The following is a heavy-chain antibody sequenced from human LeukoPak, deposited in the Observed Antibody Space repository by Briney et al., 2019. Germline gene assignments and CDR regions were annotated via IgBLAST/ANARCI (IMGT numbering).Heavy chain of an antibody. J-gene: IGHJ4*02. CDR3: ARAAGESRYYDSSGYSDY. D-gene: IGHD3-22*01. Sequence: ASVKVSCKASGYTFTGYYMHWVRQAPGQGLEWMGWINPNSGGTNYAQKFQGRVTMTRDTSISTAYMELSRLRSDDTAVYYCARAAGESRYYDSSGYSDYWGQGTLVTVSS. V-gene: IGHV1-2*02. CDR1: GYTFTGYY. CDR2: INPNSGGT.